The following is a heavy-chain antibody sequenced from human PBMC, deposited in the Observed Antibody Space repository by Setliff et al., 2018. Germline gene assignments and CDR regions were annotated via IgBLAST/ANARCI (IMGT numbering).Heavy chain of an antibody. CDR1: GDSMRSHY. V-gene: IGHV4-59*11. CDR3: AREYNNYYYYLDV. Sequence: SETLSLTCSVSGDSMRSHYWSWIRQPPGKGLEWIGYIHPTGSTDYNPSLKSRLTMSLDTSKKQFSLKLTSVTAAGTAVYYCAREYNNYYYYLDVWGKGTTVTVSS. D-gene: IGHD1-1*01. CDR2: IHPTGST. J-gene: IGHJ6*03.